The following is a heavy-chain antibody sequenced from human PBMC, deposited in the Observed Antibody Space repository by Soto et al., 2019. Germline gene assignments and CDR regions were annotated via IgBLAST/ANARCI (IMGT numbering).Heavy chain of an antibody. D-gene: IGHD6-19*01. CDR2: IDYSGSN. Sequence: SETLSLTCTVSGGSISSYYWSWIRQPPGKGLEWIGFIDYSGSNNYNPSLKSRVTISMDTSKNQFSLGLSSVTAADTAVYYCARRAYSSGFYYFDYWGQGALVTVSS. V-gene: IGHV4-59*01. CDR3: ARRAYSSGFYYFDY. J-gene: IGHJ4*02. CDR1: GGSISSYY.